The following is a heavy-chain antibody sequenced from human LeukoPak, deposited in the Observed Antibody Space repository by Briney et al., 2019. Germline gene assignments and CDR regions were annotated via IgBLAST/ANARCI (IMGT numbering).Heavy chain of an antibody. Sequence: GESLKISCKGSGYSFTSYWIGWVRQMPGKGLEWMGIIYPGDSVTRYSPSFQGQVTISADKSISTAYLQWSSLNASDTAMYYCARGLEWLAHISDAFDIWGQGTMVTVSS. D-gene: IGHD6-19*01. CDR2: IYPGDSVT. CDR3: ARGLEWLAHISDAFDI. J-gene: IGHJ3*02. V-gene: IGHV5-51*01. CDR1: GYSFTSYW.